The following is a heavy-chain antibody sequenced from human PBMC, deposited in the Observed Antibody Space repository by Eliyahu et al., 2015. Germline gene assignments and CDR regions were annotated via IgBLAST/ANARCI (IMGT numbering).Heavy chain of an antibody. D-gene: IGHD1-14*01. CDR2: IIPIFGTA. CDR3: ASPAGEPGDYYFDY. CDR1: GXXFSSYA. Sequence: QVQLVQSGAEVKKPGXXVKVSCKASGXXFSSYAISWVRQAPGQGLEWMXGIIPIFGTANYAQKFQGRVTITADESTSTAYMELSSLRSEDTAVYYCASPAGEPGDYYFDYWGQGTLVTVSS. J-gene: IGHJ4*02. V-gene: IGHV1-69*01.